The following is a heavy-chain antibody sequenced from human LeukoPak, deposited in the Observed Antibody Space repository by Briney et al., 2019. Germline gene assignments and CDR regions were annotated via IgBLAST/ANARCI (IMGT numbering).Heavy chain of an antibody. D-gene: IGHD1-1*01. Sequence: SETLSLTCAVYGGSFSGYYWSWIRQPPGKGLEWIGEINHSGSTNYNPSLKSRVTISVDTSKNQFSLKLSSVTAADTAVYYCAREEPGTHIDYWGQGTLVTVSS. V-gene: IGHV4-34*01. CDR1: GGSFSGYY. J-gene: IGHJ4*02. CDR2: INHSGST. CDR3: AREEPGTHIDY.